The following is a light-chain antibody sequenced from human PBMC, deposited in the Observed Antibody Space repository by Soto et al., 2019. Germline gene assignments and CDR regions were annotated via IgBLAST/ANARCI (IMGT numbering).Light chain of an antibody. CDR2: EGS. J-gene: IGLJ1*01. CDR3: SSYAGSSSYV. Sequence: QSALTQPASVSGTPGQSMTISCTGPSSDVGSFNLISWYQQHPGKAPKLIIYEGSKRPSGVSNRFSGSKSGNTASLTIAGLQSEEVPDYYCSSYAGSSSYVCGTVTKLTVL. CDR1: SSDVGSFNL. V-gene: IGLV2-23*01.